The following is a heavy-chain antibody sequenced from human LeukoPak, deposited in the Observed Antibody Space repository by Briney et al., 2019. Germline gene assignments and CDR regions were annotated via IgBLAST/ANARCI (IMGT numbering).Heavy chain of an antibody. CDR2: ISSSSSTI. V-gene: IGHV3-48*01. Sequence: PGGSLRLSCAASGFTFSSYSMNWVRQAPGKGLEWVSYISSSSSTIYYADSVKGRFTISRDNSKNTLYLQMNSLRAEDTAVYYCATDQYYYDSSGYYFRRGDYWGQGTLVTVSS. CDR1: GFTFSSYS. CDR3: ATDQYYYDSSGYYFRRGDY. J-gene: IGHJ4*02. D-gene: IGHD3-22*01.